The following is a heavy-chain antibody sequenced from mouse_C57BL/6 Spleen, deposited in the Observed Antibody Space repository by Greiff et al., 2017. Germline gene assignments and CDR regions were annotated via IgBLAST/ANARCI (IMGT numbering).Heavy chain of an antibody. CDR3: TRSSLFDY. CDR1: GFNIKDDY. D-gene: IGHD1-1*01. CDR2: IDPENGDT. V-gene: IGHV14-4*01. Sequence: EVQLQQSGAELVRPGASVKLSCTASGFNIKDDYMHWVKQRPEQGLEWIGWIDPENGDTEYASKFQGKATITADTSSNTAYLQLSSLISEDTAVYYCTRSSLFDYWGQGTTLTVSS. J-gene: IGHJ2*01.